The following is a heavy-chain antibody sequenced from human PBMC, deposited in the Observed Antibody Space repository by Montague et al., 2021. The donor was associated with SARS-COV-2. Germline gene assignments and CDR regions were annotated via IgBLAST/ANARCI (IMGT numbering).Heavy chain of an antibody. CDR2: MSYDGSNK. J-gene: IGHJ4*02. CDR1: GFIFSSYA. Sequence: SLRLSCAASGFIFSSYAMHWVRQAPGKGLEWVAVMSYDGSNKFYADSVKGRFTISRDNSKNTLYLQMSSLRAEDTAVYYCARAGWRCSGGSCYSQGGFDYWGQGTLVTVSS. CDR3: ARAGWRCSGGSCYSQGGFDY. V-gene: IGHV3-30-3*01. D-gene: IGHD2-15*01.